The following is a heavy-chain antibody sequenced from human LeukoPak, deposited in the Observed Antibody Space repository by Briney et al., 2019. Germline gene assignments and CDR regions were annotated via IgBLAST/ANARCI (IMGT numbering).Heavy chain of an antibody. D-gene: IGHD3-16*01. CDR2: IYTSGST. CDR3: ARLFSFPLKAPFDP. J-gene: IGHJ5*02. V-gene: IGHV4-61*02. CDR1: GGSISSSSYY. Sequence: TLSLTCTVSGGSISSSSYYWGWIRQPAGKGLEWIGRIYTSGSTNYNPSLKSRVTISVDTSKNQFSLKLSSVTAADTAVYYCARLFSFPLKAPFDPWGQGTLVTVSS.